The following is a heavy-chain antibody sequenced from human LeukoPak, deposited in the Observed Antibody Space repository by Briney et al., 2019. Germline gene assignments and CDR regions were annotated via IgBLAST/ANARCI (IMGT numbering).Heavy chain of an antibody. D-gene: IGHD2-2*01. CDR3: ARADCSSSTCYLRRSWFDP. J-gene: IGHJ5*02. Sequence: SGGSLRLSCAASGFTLSNYDMNWVRQAPGKGLEWVSSISTGSRYICYTDSLRGRFTISRDDAKNTLYLQMNSLRAEDTAVYYCARADCSSSTCYLRRSWFDPWGQGTLVTVSS. CDR2: ISTGSRYI. CDR1: GFTLSNYD. V-gene: IGHV3-21*06.